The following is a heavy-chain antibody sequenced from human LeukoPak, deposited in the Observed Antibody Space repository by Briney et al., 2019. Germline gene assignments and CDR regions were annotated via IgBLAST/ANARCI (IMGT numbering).Heavy chain of an antibody. CDR1: EFTFSDYC. D-gene: IGHD3-10*01. Sequence: GGSLRLSCAASEFTFSDYCMSWIRQAPGKGLAWVSYISSTASTKYYADSVKGRFTISRDNAKNSLYLQMNSLRAEDTGVYYCARCGDGLPCDFDYWGQGTLVTVSS. CDR2: ISSTASTK. J-gene: IGHJ4*02. V-gene: IGHV3-11*04. CDR3: ARCGDGLPCDFDY.